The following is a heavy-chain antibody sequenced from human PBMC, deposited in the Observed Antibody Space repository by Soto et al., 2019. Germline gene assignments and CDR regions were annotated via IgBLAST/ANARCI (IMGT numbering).Heavy chain of an antibody. CDR2: ISYDGSNK. CDR3: AGGLWFGASYYYYGMEV. D-gene: IGHD3-10*01. Sequence: PGGSLRLSCAASGFTFSSYGMHWVRQAPGKGLEWGAVISYDGSNKYYADSVKGRFTISRDNSKNTLYLQMNSLRAEATAVYYCAGGLWFGASYYYYGMEVWGQGTTVTVSS. J-gene: IGHJ6*02. V-gene: IGHV3-30*03. CDR1: GFTFSSYG.